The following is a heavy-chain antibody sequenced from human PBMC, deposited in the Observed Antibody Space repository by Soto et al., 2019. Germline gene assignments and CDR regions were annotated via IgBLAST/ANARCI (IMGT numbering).Heavy chain of an antibody. J-gene: IGHJ6*02. CDR2: IYYSGST. CDR3: AREWYGGTEYDYGMDV. D-gene: IGHD3-10*01. V-gene: IGHV4-31*03. CDR1: GGSISSGGYY. Sequence: QVQLQESGPGLVKPSQTLSLTCTVSGGSISSGGYYWSWIRQHPGKGLEWIGYIYYSGSTYYNPSLKSRVTISVDTSKNQFSLKLSSVTAADTAVYYCAREWYGGTEYDYGMDVWGQGTTVTVSS.